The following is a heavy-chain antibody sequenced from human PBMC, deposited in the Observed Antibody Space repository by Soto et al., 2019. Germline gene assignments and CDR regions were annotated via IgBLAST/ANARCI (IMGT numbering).Heavy chain of an antibody. D-gene: IGHD4-17*01. V-gene: IGHV1-8*01. CDR1: GYTFTSYA. J-gene: IGHJ5*02. CDR3: ARGIKYGAYSRWFDP. Sequence: QVQLLQSGAEVKKPGASVKVSCKASGYTFTSYAINWVRQATGQGLEYLGWMNPDSGKTAYVQKFQGRVTMTWDTSISTAYMELSSLRSEDTAVYFCARGIKYGAYSRWFDPWGQGTLVTVSS. CDR2: MNPDSGKT.